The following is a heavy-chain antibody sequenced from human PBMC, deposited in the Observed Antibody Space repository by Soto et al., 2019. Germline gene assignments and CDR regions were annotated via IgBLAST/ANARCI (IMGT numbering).Heavy chain of an antibody. CDR2: IYRGGST. D-gene: IGHD6-13*01. V-gene: IGHV3-66*01. J-gene: IGHJ5*02. Sequence: EVQLVESGGGLVQPGGSLRLSCAASGFTVSSNYMSWVRQAPGKGLEWDSVIYRGGSTYYADSVKGRFTISRDNSKNTRYLQRNSLRAEDRGVYYCARLLCVAAAGHWFDPWGQGTLVTVSS. CDR1: GFTVSSNY. CDR3: ARLLCVAAAGHWFDP.